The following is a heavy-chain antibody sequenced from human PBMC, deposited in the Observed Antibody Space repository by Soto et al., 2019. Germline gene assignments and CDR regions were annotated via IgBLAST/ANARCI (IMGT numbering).Heavy chain of an antibody. V-gene: IGHV1-2*02. D-gene: IGHD6-13*01. J-gene: IGHJ4*02. CDR1: GYTFTDYY. Sequence: QVQLVQSEAEVKTPGASLRVSCKGSGYTFTDYYMHWVRRAPGKGLEWMGWINGNSGDTRYPQRFQGRVTMTRDTSINTAYMDLSGLRSDDTSVYYCARDSEAAAGLIFDYWGQGTLVTVSS. CDR3: ARDSEAAAGLIFDY. CDR2: INGNSGDT.